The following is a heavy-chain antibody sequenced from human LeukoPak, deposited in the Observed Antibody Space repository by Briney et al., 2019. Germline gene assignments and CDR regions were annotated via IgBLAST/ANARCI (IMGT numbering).Heavy chain of an antibody. V-gene: IGHV5-51*01. CDR3: VRHGLEGCRGGMCYRSYYYYGMDV. D-gene: IGHD2-15*01. J-gene: IGHJ6*02. CDR1: GYRFTDYW. CDR2: IYPGDSDT. Sequence: GESLKISFNGSGYRFTDYWIGWGRQMPGKGLEWLGIIYPGDSDTRYSPSFQGQVTISADKSLTTAYLLCSSLKASDTAIYYCVRHGLEGCRGGMCYRSYYYYGMDVWGQGTTVTVSS.